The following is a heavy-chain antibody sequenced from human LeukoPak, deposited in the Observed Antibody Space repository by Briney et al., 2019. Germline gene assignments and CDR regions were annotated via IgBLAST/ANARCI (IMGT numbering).Heavy chain of an antibody. CDR1: GFTFSSYG. J-gene: IGHJ4*02. CDR3: ARGRGSSSWYHFDY. CDR2: IWYDGSNK. V-gene: IGHV3-33*01. D-gene: IGHD6-13*01. Sequence: GGSLRLSCAASGFTFSSYGMHWVRQAPGKGLEWVAVIWYDGSNKYYADSVKGRFTISRDNSKNTLYLQMNSLRAGDTAVYYCARGRGSSSWYHFDYWGQGTLVTVSS.